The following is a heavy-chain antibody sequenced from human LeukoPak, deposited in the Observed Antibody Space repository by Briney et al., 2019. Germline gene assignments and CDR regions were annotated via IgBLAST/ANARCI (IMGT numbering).Heavy chain of an antibody. CDR3: ARGHPGLRLNFFDY. D-gene: IGHD5-12*01. CDR2: IYQSGST. J-gene: IGHJ4*02. CDR1: GASISSGGYY. Sequence: SETLSLTCSVSGASISSGGYYWSWIWQPPGKGLEWIGYIYQSGSTYYNPSLKSRVTISVDRSKNQFSLKVNSVTAADTAVYYCARGHPGLRLNFFDYWGQGTLVTVSS. V-gene: IGHV4-30-2*01.